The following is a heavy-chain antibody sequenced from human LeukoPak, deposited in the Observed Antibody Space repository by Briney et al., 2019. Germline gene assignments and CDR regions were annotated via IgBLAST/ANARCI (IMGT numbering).Heavy chain of an antibody. J-gene: IGHJ3*02. CDR2: IYYSGST. CDR3: ARVLPTTAHAFDI. V-gene: IGHV4-39*07. Sequence: SETLSLTCTVSGGSISSSSYYWGWIRQPPGKGLEWIGSIYYSGSTYYNPSLKSRVTISVDTSKNQFSLKLSSVTAADTAVYYCARVLPTTAHAFDIWGQGTMVTVSS. CDR1: GGSISSSSYY. D-gene: IGHD4-17*01.